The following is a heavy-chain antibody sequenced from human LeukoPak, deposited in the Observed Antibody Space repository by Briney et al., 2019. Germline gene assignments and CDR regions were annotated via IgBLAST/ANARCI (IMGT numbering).Heavy chain of an antibody. J-gene: IGHJ4*02. Sequence: GGSLRLSCAASGFTFSVHAMSWVRQAPGKGPEWVSGISGSGGGTNYADSVKGRFTVSRDNSKSTLYLQMDSLRAEDTAVYYCAKDYSSSWYYFDYWGQGTLVTVSS. CDR2: ISGSGGGT. V-gene: IGHV3-23*01. CDR3: AKDYSSSWYYFDY. D-gene: IGHD6-13*01. CDR1: GFTFSVHA.